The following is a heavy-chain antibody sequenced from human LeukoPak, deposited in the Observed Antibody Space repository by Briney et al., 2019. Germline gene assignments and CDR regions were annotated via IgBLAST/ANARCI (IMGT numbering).Heavy chain of an antibody. CDR2: INHSGST. CDR1: GGSFSGYY. J-gene: IGHJ6*04. D-gene: IGHD2-15*01. V-gene: IGHV4-34*01. Sequence: PSETLSLTCAVYGGSFSGYYWSWIRQPPGKGLEWIGEINHSGSTNYNPSLKSRVTISVDTSKNQFSLKLSSVTAADTAVYYCARVRARCSGGSCYKAFGMDVWGKGTTVTVSS. CDR3: ARVRARCSGGSCYKAFGMDV.